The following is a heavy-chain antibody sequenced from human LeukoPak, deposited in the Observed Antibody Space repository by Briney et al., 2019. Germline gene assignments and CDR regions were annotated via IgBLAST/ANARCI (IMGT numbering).Heavy chain of an antibody. CDR3: ARAGYSSSWYFLENYYYYYMDV. CDR2: INPNSGGT. V-gene: IGHV1-2*02. D-gene: IGHD6-13*01. J-gene: IGHJ6*03. Sequence: SVKVSCKASGYTFTGYYMHWVRQAPGQGLEWMGWINPNSGGTNYAQKFQGRATMTRDTSISTAYVELSRLRSDDTAVYYCARAGYSSSWYFLENYYYYYMDVWGKGTTVTISS. CDR1: GYTFTGYY.